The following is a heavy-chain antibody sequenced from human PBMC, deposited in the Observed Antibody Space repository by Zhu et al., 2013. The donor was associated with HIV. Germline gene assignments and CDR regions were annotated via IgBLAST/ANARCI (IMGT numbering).Heavy chain of an antibody. CDR3: ARGPYFRDYFDY. D-gene: IGHD3-10*02. Sequence: QVQLVQSGPEVKKPGASVRVSCKGSDYTFINYAITWVRQAPGQGLEWMGSISPYNGNTNYLQKFQGRVTVTTATSTSTAYMELRSLRSDDTAVYYCARGPYFRDYFDYWGQGTLVTVSS. CDR1: DYTFINYA. V-gene: IGHV1-18*01. CDR2: ISPYNGNT. J-gene: IGHJ4*02.